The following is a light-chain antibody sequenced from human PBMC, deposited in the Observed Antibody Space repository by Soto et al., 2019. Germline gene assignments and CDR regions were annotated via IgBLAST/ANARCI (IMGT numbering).Light chain of an antibody. CDR1: QSVSSD. CDR2: GAS. J-gene: IGKJ1*01. Sequence: EIVMTQSPATLSVSPGERATLSCRASQSVSSDLAWYQQKPGQAPRLLIYGASTRATAIPARFSGSGSGTEFTITISSLQSEDFAVYYCQQYNSWWTFGQGTKVEIK. CDR3: QQYNSWWT. V-gene: IGKV3-15*01.